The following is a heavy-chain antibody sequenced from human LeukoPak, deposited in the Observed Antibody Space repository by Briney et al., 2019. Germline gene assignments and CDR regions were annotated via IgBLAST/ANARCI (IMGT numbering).Heavy chain of an antibody. V-gene: IGHV4-61*01. CDR1: GGSISSSNYY. J-gene: IGHJ4*02. CDR2: IHYSGST. CDR3: ARSYGYYYESSGYYFGY. D-gene: IGHD3-22*01. Sequence: SETLSLTCTVSGGSISSSNYYWSWIRQPPGKGLEWIGYIHYSGSTNYNPSLKSRVTMSLDTSKNQFSLKVSSVTAADTAVYYCARSYGYYYESSGYYFGYWGQGTLVTVSS.